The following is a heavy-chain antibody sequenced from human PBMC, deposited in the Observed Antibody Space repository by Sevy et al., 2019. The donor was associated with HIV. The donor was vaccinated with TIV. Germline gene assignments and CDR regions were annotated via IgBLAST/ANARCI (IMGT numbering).Heavy chain of an antibody. CDR2: ISSSSNYI. CDR1: GFTFSSYS. CDR3: ARGEVNYDSLIPIRTEGGYYYGMDV. V-gene: IGHV3-21*01. J-gene: IGHJ6*02. Sequence: GGSLRLSCAASGFTFSSYSMNWVRQAPGKGLEWVSSISSSSNYIDYADSVKGRFTISRDNAKNSLYLQMNSLRAEDTPVYYCARGEVNYDSLIPIRTEGGYYYGMDVWGQGTTVTVSS. D-gene: IGHD3-3*01.